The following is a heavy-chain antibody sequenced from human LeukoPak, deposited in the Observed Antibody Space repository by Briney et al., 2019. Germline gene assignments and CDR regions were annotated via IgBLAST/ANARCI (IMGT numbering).Heavy chain of an antibody. V-gene: IGHV1-46*01. CDR3: ARDGPTAAPFVY. CDR2: INPSGGST. J-gene: IGHJ4*02. D-gene: IGHD2-2*01. CDR1: GYRFTSYD. Sequence: ASVKVSCKASGYRFTSYDMHWVRQAPGQGLEWMGIINPSGGSTSYAQRFQGRVAMTRDTSTTTVYMEVNSLTSEDTAVYFCARDGPTAAPFVYWGQGTLVTVSS.